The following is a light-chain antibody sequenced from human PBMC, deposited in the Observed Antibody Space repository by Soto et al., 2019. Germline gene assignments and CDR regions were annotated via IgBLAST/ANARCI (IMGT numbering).Light chain of an antibody. CDR1: SSNIGAGHG. V-gene: IGLV1-40*01. J-gene: IGLJ2*01. Sequence: QSVLTQPPSVSGAPGQRVTISCTGSSSNIGAGHGVQWYQQPPGTAPKLLIYENNFRPSGVPVRFSGSKSGASASLAITGLQAEDEGDYYCQSYDSDLSVVFGGGPKLTVL. CDR2: ENN. CDR3: QSYDSDLSVV.